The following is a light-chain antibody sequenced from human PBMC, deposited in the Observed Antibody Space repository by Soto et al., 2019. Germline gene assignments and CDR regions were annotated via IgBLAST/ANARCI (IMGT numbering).Light chain of an antibody. V-gene: IGLV2-14*01. Sequence: QSALTQPASVSGSPGQSITISCTGTSSDVVGYNYVSWYQQHPGKAPKLIIYDVSNRPSGVSNRFSGSKSGNTASLTISGLQAEDEADYYCSSYTSSSTLVVFGGGTKLTVL. CDR3: SSYTSSSTLVV. J-gene: IGLJ3*02. CDR2: DVS. CDR1: SSDVVGYNY.